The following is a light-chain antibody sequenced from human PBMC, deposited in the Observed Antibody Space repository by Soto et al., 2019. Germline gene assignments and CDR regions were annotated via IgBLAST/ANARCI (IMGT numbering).Light chain of an antibody. CDR2: DAS. CDR1: HSVSTY. Sequence: VLTQSPATLSLSPGERATLSCRVSHSVSTYLAWYQQKPGQAPRLLIYDASNRATGIPARFSCSWSGTDFTLTISSLEPEDSAVYSCQQRYDWLTFGGGTKVEIK. CDR3: QQRYDWLT. J-gene: IGKJ4*01. V-gene: IGKV3-11*01.